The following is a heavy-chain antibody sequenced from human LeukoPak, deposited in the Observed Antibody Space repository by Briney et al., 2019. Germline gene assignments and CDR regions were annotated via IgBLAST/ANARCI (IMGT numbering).Heavy chain of an antibody. CDR1: GVSISSSTYY. D-gene: IGHD2-21*02. CDR2: IYSSGST. CDR3: AKSDGYGLIDY. V-gene: IGHV4-39*01. Sequence: SSETLSLTCTVSGVSISSSTYYWGWIRQPPGKGLEWIGSIYSSGSTYYNSSLKSRVTISIDTSKNQVSLKMSFVAAADTAVYYCAKSDGYGLIDYWGQGTLVTVSS. J-gene: IGHJ4*01.